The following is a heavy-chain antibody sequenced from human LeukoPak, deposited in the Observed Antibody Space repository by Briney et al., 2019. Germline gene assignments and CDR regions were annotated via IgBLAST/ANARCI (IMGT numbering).Heavy chain of an antibody. Sequence: SETLSLTCAVYGGSFSGYYWSWIRQPPGKGLEWIGEINHSGSTNYNPSLKSRVTISVDTSKNQFSLNLSSVTAADTAVYYCARAVAGPNNWFDPWGQGTLVTVSS. CDR2: INHSGST. CDR3: ARAVAGPNNWFDP. CDR1: GGSFSGYY. J-gene: IGHJ5*02. V-gene: IGHV4-34*01. D-gene: IGHD6-19*01.